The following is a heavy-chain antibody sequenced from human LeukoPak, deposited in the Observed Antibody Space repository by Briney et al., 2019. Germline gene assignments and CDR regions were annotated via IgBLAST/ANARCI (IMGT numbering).Heavy chain of an antibody. CDR3: ARGGSGDYGDEVDY. CDR2: ISYSGIT. CDR1: GGSLSSYY. D-gene: IGHD4-17*01. J-gene: IGHJ4*02. Sequence: KPSETLSLTCTVSGGSLSSYYWSWIRQPPGKGLKWTGYISYSGITNYYPSLKGRVSISIDMSKNQFSLKLSSVTAADTAVYYCARGGSGDYGDEVDYWGQGTLVTVSS. V-gene: IGHV4-59*01.